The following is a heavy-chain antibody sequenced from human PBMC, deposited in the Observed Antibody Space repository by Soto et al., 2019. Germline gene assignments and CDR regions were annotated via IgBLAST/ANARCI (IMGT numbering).Heavy chain of an antibody. D-gene: IGHD2-2*02. CDR2: IVVGSGNT. Sequence: SVKVSCKASGFTFTSSAVQWVRQARGQRLEWIGWIVVGSGNTNYAQKFQERVTITRDMSTSTAYMELSSLRSEDTAVYYCAADNCSSTSCYIALFDYWGQGILVTVSS. J-gene: IGHJ4*02. CDR1: GFTFTSSA. CDR3: AADNCSSTSCYIALFDY. V-gene: IGHV1-58*01.